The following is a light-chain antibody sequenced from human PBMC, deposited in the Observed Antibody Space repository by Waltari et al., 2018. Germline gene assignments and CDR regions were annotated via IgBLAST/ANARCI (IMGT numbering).Light chain of an antibody. CDR2: DVF. J-gene: IGLJ2*01. CDR1: SNAVGGYNH. CDR3: CSYAGSYTVL. Sequence: QSALTQPRPVSGSPGQSVTFSCTGTSNAVGGYNHVSCYQQSPGKAPQLMIYDVFNRPSGVPDRFSGSKSGNTASLTISGLQADDEADYYCCSYAGSYTVLFGGGTKLTVL. V-gene: IGLV2-11*01.